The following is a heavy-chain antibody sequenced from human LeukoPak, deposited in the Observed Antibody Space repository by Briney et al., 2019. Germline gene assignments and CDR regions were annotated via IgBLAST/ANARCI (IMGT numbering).Heavy chain of an antibody. V-gene: IGHV3-48*03. CDR2: ISSTGSTI. CDR1: GFTFSSYE. CDR3: ARAAGMGSGWIRYNWFDP. Sequence: PWESLRLSCAASGFTFSSYEMNWVRQAPGKGLEWVSYISSTGSTIYYADSVKGRFTISRDNAKNSLYLQMNRLRAEDTAVYYCARAAGMGSGWIRYNWFDPWGQGTLVTV. J-gene: IGHJ5*02. D-gene: IGHD6-19*01.